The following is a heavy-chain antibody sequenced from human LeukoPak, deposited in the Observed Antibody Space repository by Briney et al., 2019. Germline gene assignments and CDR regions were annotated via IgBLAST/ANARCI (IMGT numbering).Heavy chain of an antibody. V-gene: IGHV1-2*02. Sequence: ASVKVSCKASGYTFTSYDINWVRQAPGQGLEWMGCINPNSGGTNYAQTFQGRVTMTRDTSISTAYMELSRLRSDDTAVYYCARGRIAVAGTYYFDYWGQGTLVTVSS. CDR3: ARGRIAVAGTYYFDY. CDR1: GYTFTSYD. D-gene: IGHD6-19*01. J-gene: IGHJ4*02. CDR2: INPNSGGT.